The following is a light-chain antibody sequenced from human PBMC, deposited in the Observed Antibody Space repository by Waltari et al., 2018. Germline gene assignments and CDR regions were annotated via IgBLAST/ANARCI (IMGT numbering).Light chain of an antibody. CDR1: PSLLHSNGYNY. CDR3: MQALQTPRT. V-gene: IGKV2-28*01. Sequence: DIVMTQSPLSLPVTPGEPTSISSRSTPSLLHSNGYNYLDWDLQKPGQSPQLLIYLGSNRASGVPDRFSGSGSVTDFTLKISRVEAEDVGVYYCMQALQTPRTFGQGTKVEIK. CDR2: LGS. J-gene: IGKJ1*01.